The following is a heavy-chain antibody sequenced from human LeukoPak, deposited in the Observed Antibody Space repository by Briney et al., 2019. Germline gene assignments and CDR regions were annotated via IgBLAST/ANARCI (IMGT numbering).Heavy chain of an antibody. CDR3: AREVYYDSSGYRILGFDY. CDR2: IIPIFGTA. CDR1: GGTFSSYA. Sequence: RASVKVSCTASGGTFSSYAISWVRQAPGQGLEWMGGIIPIFGTANYAQKFQGRVTITADESTSTAYMELSSLRSEDTAVYYCAREVYYDSSGYRILGFDYWGQGTLVTVSS. J-gene: IGHJ4*02. V-gene: IGHV1-69*13. D-gene: IGHD3-22*01.